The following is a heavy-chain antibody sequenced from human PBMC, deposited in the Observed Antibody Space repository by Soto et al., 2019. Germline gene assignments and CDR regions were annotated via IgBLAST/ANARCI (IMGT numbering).Heavy chain of an antibody. Sequence: PETLSLTCAVYGGSFSGYYWSWIRQPPGKGLEWIGEINHSGSTNYNPSLKSRVTISVDTSKNQFSLKLSSVTAADTAVYYCASGGFGYGDYSYHQYRLAVPAQGTTVLVSS. D-gene: IGHD4-17*01. CDR1: GGSFSGYY. J-gene: IGHJ6*02. V-gene: IGHV4-34*01. CDR2: INHSGST. CDR3: ASGGFGYGDYSYHQYRLAV.